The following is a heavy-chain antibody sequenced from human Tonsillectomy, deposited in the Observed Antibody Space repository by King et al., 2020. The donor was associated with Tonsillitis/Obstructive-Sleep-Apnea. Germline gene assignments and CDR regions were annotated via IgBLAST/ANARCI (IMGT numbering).Heavy chain of an antibody. CDR3: ARRYNSSWAFDY. V-gene: IGHV5-51*01. CDR2: IYPGDSDT. CDR1: GYSFTTYW. D-gene: IGHD6-13*01. Sequence: QLVQSGAEVKKPGASLKISCKGSGYSFTTYWIGWVRQMPGKGLEWMGIIYPGDSDTRYSPSFQGQVTISVDKSIGTAYLQWSSLKASDTAIYYCARRYNSSWAFDYWGRGTLVTVSS. J-gene: IGHJ4*02.